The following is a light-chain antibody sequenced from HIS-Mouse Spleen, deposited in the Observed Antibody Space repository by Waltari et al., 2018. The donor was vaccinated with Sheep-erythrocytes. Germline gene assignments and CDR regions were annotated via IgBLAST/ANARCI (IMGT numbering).Light chain of an antibody. CDR1: QSISSR. CDR3: QQYNSYPLT. V-gene: IGKV1-5*03. Sequence: DIQMTQSPSTLSASVGDRVTITCRASQSISSRLAWYQQKPGKAPKPLIYKASRLESGVPSRFSGSGSGTEFTLTISSLQPDDFATYYCQQYNSYPLTFGGGTKVEIK. J-gene: IGKJ4*01. CDR2: KAS.